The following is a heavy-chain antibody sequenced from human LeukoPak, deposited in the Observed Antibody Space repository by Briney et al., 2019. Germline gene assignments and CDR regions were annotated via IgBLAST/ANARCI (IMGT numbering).Heavy chain of an antibody. CDR2: ISAYNGNT. D-gene: IGHD2-8*01. Sequence: ASVKVSCKASGYTFTSYGISWVRQAPGQGLEWMGWISAYNGNTNYAQKLQGRVTMTTDTPTSTAYMELRSLRSDDTAVYYCTSLLGYCTNDVCYNYWGQGTLVTVSS. V-gene: IGHV1-18*01. J-gene: IGHJ4*02. CDR3: TSLLGYCTNDVCYNY. CDR1: GYTFTSYG.